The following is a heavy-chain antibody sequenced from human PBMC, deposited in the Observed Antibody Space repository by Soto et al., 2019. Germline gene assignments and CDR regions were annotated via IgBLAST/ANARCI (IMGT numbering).Heavy chain of an antibody. J-gene: IGHJ5*02. D-gene: IGHD6-13*01. CDR2: IYWVDDK. CDR1: GFSLSTRGVG. V-gene: IGHV2-5*02. CDR3: AHRTVAASETGSNWFDP. Sequence: QITLKESGPTLVKPTQTLTLTCNFSGFSLSTRGVGVGWIRQPPGKALEWHALIYWVDDKRYSPSLKSTLTNTKETSKHQVVLTMTNRAPVDTATYYFAHRTVAASETGSNWFDPWGQGTLVTVSS.